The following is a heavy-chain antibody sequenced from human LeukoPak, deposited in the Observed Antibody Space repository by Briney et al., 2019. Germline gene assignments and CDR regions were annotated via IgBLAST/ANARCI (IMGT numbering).Heavy chain of an antibody. CDR2: IYYSGST. CDR3: ARGTTVSLHWYFDL. Sequence: PSETLSLTCIVSGGSISSNYWSWIRQPPGKGLEWIGYIYYSGSTNYNPSLKSRVSISVDTSKNQFSLKVNSVTAADTAVYYCARGTTVSLHWYFDLWGRGTLVTVSP. J-gene: IGHJ2*01. D-gene: IGHD4-17*01. V-gene: IGHV4-59*01. CDR1: GGSISSNY.